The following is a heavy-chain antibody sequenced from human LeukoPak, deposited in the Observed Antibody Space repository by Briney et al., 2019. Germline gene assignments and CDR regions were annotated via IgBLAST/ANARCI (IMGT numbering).Heavy chain of an antibody. J-gene: IGHJ5*02. Sequence: ASVKVSCNASGYTFTNYYVHWVRQAPGQGLEWMGVINPSGGSTNYAQKFQGRVTMTRDTSTSTVYMERSSLRSEDTAVYYCARASTVTTFRGCVDPWGQGTLVTVSS. CDR1: GYTFTNYY. D-gene: IGHD4-17*01. CDR2: INPSGGST. CDR3: ARASTVTTFRGCVDP. V-gene: IGHV1-46*01.